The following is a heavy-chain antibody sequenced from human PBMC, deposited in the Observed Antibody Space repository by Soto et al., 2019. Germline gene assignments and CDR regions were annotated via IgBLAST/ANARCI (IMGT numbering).Heavy chain of an antibody. J-gene: IGHJ4*02. Sequence: QVPLVESGGGVVQPGRSLRLSCAASGFTFSSYGMHWVRQAPGKGLEWVAVISYDGSNKYYADSVKGRFTISRDNSKNTLYLQMNSLRAEDTAVYYCAKGGSSWYLIYWGQGTLVTVSS. CDR2: ISYDGSNK. V-gene: IGHV3-30*18. CDR3: AKGGSSWYLIY. D-gene: IGHD6-13*01. CDR1: GFTFSSYG.